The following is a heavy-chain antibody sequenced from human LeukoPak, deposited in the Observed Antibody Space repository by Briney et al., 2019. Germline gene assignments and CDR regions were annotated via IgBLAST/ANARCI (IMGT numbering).Heavy chain of an antibody. V-gene: IGHV4-30-2*01. J-gene: IGHJ4*02. Sequence: SETLSLTCAVSGGSISSGGYSWSWIRQPPGKGLEWIGYIYHSGSTYYNPSLKSRVTISVDRSKNQFSLKLSSVTAADTAVYYCAREVGYCSGGSCSGHFDYWGQGTLVTVSS. D-gene: IGHD2-15*01. CDR1: GGSISSGGYS. CDR3: AREVGYCSGGSCSGHFDY. CDR2: IYHSGST.